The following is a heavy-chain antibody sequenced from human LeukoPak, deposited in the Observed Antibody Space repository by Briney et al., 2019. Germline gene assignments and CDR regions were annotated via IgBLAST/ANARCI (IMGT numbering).Heavy chain of an antibody. CDR3: VRDDDRSHNGLDI. D-gene: IGHD3-22*01. Sequence: GGSLRLSCAASGFSFSSYCMHWVRQAPGGGREWVAVILSDGGKEIYTDSVKGRLTTSRDNSKNTPSLLLSSLRAEGTAVSYCVRDDDRSHNGLDIWGQGTLVTVSS. CDR2: ILSDGGKE. J-gene: IGHJ4*02. CDR1: GFSFSSYC. V-gene: IGHV3-30*19.